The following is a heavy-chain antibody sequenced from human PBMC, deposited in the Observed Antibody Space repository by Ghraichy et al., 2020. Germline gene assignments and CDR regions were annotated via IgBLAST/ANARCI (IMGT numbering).Heavy chain of an antibody. CDR3: AKILSTEPYYYDGLDV. Sequence: GGSLRLSCAASGFKFDNYHMTWIRQAPGKGLEGVSSISDTGINTYYQDSVKGRFTISRDNSKSTLYLQMNALRAEDTAVYYCAKILSTEPYYYDGLDVWGQGATVTVSS. J-gene: IGHJ6*02. CDR1: GFKFDNYH. D-gene: IGHD3-10*01. CDR2: ISDTGINT. V-gene: IGHV3-23*01.